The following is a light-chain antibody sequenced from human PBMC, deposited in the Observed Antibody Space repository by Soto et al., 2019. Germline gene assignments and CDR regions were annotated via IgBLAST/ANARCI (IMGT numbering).Light chain of an antibody. CDR1: QGISNY. Sequence: DIQMTQSPSSLSASVGDRVAITCRASQGISNYLAWYQQKPGKVPKLLIYAESTLQSGVPSRFSGSGSCPDFTLTISSLQPEDVATYYCQKYNGAPFTFGPGTKVDIK. CDR2: AES. V-gene: IGKV1-27*01. J-gene: IGKJ3*01. CDR3: QKYNGAPFT.